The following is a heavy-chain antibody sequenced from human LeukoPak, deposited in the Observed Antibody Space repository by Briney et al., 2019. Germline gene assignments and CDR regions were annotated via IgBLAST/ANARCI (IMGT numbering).Heavy chain of an antibody. D-gene: IGHD2-15*01. V-gene: IGHV3-7*01. CDR2: IKSDGSAT. CDR3: AREQQYCGGGSCYGLDY. J-gene: IGHJ4*02. CDR1: GFTFSSYG. Sequence: GGSLRLSCAASGFTFSSYGMHWVRQAPGKGLEWVATIKSDGSATYYVDSVKGRFTISRDNAKNSLYLQMSSLRAEDTAVYFCAREQQYCGGGSCYGLDYWGQGTLVTVSS.